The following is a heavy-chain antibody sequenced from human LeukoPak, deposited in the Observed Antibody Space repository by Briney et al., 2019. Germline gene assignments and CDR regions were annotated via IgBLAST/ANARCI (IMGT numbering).Heavy chain of an antibody. Sequence: TGGSLRLSCAASGFTVSSNYMSWVRQAPGKGLEWVSYISRSSSIIYYADSVKGRFTISRDNAKSSLYLQMNSLRAEDTAVYYCARAKRNAFDIWGQGTMVTVSS. V-gene: IGHV3-48*01. CDR1: GFTVSSNY. J-gene: IGHJ3*02. CDR2: ISRSSSII. CDR3: ARAKRNAFDI.